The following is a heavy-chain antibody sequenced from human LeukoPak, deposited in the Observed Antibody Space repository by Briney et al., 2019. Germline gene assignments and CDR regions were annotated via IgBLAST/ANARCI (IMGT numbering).Heavy chain of an antibody. Sequence: ASVKVSCKASGYTFTSYGISWVRQAPGQGLEWMGWISAYNGNTNYAQKLQGRVTMTTDTSTSTAYMELRSLRSDDTAVYYCARVGFVAGRVSAFDYWGQGTLVTVSS. CDR3: ARVGFVAGRVSAFDY. J-gene: IGHJ4*02. CDR1: GYTFTSYG. V-gene: IGHV1-18*01. D-gene: IGHD6-19*01. CDR2: ISAYNGNT.